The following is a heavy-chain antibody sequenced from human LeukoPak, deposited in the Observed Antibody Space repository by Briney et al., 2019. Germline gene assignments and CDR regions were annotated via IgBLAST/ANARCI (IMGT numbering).Heavy chain of an antibody. J-gene: IGHJ4*02. CDR2: IYYSGST. Sequence: PSETLSLTCTVSGGSISSSSYYWGWIRQPPGKGLEWIGSIYYSGSTYYNPSLKSRVTISVDTSKNQFSLKLSSVTAADTAVYYCASDQVGAIDYWGQGTLVTVSS. D-gene: IGHD1-26*01. CDR1: GGSISSSSYY. V-gene: IGHV4-39*07. CDR3: ASDQVGAIDY.